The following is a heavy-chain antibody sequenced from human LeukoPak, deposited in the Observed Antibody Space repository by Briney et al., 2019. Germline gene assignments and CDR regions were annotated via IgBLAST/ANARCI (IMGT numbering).Heavy chain of an antibody. D-gene: IGHD6-13*01. CDR2: MNPNSGNT. Sequence: GASVKVSCKASGYTFTSYDINWVRQATGQGLEWMGWMNPNSGNTGYAQKFQGRVTMTRDMSTSTVYMELSSLRSEDTAVYYCARDSSSFYYMDVWGKGTTVTVSS. J-gene: IGHJ6*03. CDR1: GYTFTSYD. CDR3: ARDSSSFYYMDV. V-gene: IGHV1-8*01.